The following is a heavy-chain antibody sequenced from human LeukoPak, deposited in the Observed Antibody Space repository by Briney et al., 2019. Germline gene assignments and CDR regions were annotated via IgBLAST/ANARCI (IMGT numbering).Heavy chain of an antibody. CDR2: INPNNGDP. CDR1: GYTFTDYF. D-gene: IGHD5-18*01. J-gene: IGHJ4*02. V-gene: IGHV1-2*02. CDR3: ARDLDTAEDY. Sequence: ASVKVSCKASGYTFTDYFIHWVRQAPGQGLEWMGWINPNNGDPSYAQIFQGRVTMTRDSSISTAYMELSRLRSDDTAVYYCARDLDTAEDYWGQGTLVTVSS.